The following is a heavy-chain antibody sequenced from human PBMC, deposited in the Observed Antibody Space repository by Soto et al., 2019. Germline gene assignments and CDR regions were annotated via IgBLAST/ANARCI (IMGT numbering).Heavy chain of an antibody. J-gene: IGHJ3*01. V-gene: IGHV3-23*01. CDR2: ISGDGSAA. CDR3: AKTRLYDNNDYHRDGFDV. CDR1: GFRFWTYS. Sequence: EVKLLESGGGLVQPGESLRLSCAASGFRFWTYSMSLVRQSPGKGLEWVSGISGDGSAASYADSLKGRFTVSRDNSKDTLLLQRNTLRVEDTAVYDCAKTRLYDNNDYHRDGFDVWGPGTAVTFS. D-gene: IGHD5-12*01.